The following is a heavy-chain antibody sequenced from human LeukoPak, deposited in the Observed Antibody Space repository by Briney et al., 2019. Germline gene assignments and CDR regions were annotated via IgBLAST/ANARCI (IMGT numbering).Heavy chain of an antibody. D-gene: IGHD5-12*01. V-gene: IGHV1-46*01. J-gene: IGHJ6*02. Sequence: ASVKVSCKASGYTFTGYYMHWVRQAPGQGLEWMGIINPSGGSTSYAQKFQGRVTMTRDTSTSTVYMELSSLRSEDTAVYYCARELRGYSGCEAYYYYGMDIWGQGTTVTVSS. CDR2: INPSGGST. CDR3: ARELRGYSGCEAYYYYGMDI. CDR1: GYTFTGYY.